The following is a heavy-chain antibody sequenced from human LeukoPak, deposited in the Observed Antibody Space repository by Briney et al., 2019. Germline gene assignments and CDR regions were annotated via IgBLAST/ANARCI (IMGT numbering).Heavy chain of an antibody. V-gene: IGHV4-34*12. J-gene: IGHJ6*04. CDR2: IIHSGST. CDR1: GGSFSGYY. CDR3: ARAAVAATRHSPGRYYYYGMDV. D-gene: IGHD2-15*01. Sequence: SETLSLTCAVYGGSFSGYYWSWIRQPLGKGLEWIGEIIHSGSTNYNPSLKSRVTLSVDTSKNQFSLKLSSVTAADTAVYYCARAAVAATRHSPGRYYYYGMDVWGKGTTVTVSS.